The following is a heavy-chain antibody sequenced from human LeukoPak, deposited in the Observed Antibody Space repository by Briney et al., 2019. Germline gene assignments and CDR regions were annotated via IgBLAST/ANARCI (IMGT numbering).Heavy chain of an antibody. CDR2: IGSSGGGI. Sequence: GGSLRLSCAASGFTFSTYTMYWVRHPPGKRLEWVSIIGSSGGGIHYADSVKGRFTISRDNSKNALYLQMNSLRVEDTAVYYCARDLSGSYPIDYWGQGTLVTVSS. CDR1: GFTFSTYT. CDR3: ARDLSGSYPIDY. D-gene: IGHD1-26*01. V-gene: IGHV3-23*01. J-gene: IGHJ4*02.